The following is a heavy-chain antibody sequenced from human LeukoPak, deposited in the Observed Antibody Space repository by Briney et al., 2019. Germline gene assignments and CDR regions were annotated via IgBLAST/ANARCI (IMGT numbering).Heavy chain of an antibody. Sequence: PGGSLRLSCAASGFTFSDYYMSWVPRAPGKGWEGVSYIRSSGRTIYYTDSVKGRFTISRRNAKNSLYLQMNSLRAEDTAVYYCARGYDFWSGSIMAMDVWGKGTTVTVSS. V-gene: IGHV3-11*01. CDR1: GFTFSDYY. CDR3: ARGYDFWSGSIMAMDV. CDR2: IRSSGRTI. D-gene: IGHD3-3*01. J-gene: IGHJ6*03.